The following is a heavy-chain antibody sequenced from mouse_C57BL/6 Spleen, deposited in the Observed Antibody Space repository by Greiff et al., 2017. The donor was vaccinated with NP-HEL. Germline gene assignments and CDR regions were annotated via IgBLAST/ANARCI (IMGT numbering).Heavy chain of an antibody. CDR3: ARVSGSYYFDY. D-gene: IGHD1-3*01. J-gene: IGHJ2*01. CDR2: ISYDGSN. CDR1: GYSITSGYY. V-gene: IGHV3-6*01. Sequence: EVKLVESGPGLVKPSQSLSLTCSVTGYSITSGYYWNWIRQFPGNKLEWMGYISYDGSNNYNPSLKNRISITRDTSNNPSFLKLNSVATEDTATYCCARVSGSYYFDYWGQGTTLTVSS.